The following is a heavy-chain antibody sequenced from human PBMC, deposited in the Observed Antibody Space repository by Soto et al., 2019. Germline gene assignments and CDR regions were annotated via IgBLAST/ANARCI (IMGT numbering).Heavy chain of an antibody. CDR1: GYTFTSYG. V-gene: IGHV1-18*04. D-gene: IGHD3-22*01. CDR2: ISAYNGNT. CDR3: ARDLRVYDSSGLASYYFDY. Sequence: QVQLVQSGAEVKKPGASVKVSCKASGYTFTSYGISWVRQAPGQGLEWMGWISAYNGNTNYAQKLQGRVTMTTDTSTSTAYMELRSLRSDDTAVYYCARDLRVYDSSGLASYYFDYWGQGTLVTVSS. J-gene: IGHJ4*02.